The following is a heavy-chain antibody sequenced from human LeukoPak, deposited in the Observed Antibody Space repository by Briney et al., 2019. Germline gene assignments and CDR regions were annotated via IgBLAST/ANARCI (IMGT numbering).Heavy chain of an antibody. Sequence: QAGGSLRLSCAASGFTFSSYGMHWVRQAPGKGLEWVAFIRYDGSNKYYADSVKGRFTISRDNSKNTLYLQMNSLRAEDTAVYYCAKDGHYDSSGYYHYYYYYYMDVWGKGTTVTISS. V-gene: IGHV3-30*02. J-gene: IGHJ6*03. CDR2: IRYDGSNK. CDR1: GFTFSSYG. D-gene: IGHD3-22*01. CDR3: AKDGHYDSSGYYHYYYYYYMDV.